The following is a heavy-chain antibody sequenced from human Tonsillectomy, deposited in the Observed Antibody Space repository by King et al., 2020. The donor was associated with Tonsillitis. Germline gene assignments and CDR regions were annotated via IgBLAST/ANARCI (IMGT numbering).Heavy chain of an antibody. CDR1: GFTFNSYW. V-gene: IGHV3-7*01. CDR2: IKEDGSET. Sequence: VQLVESGGGLVQPGGSLRLSCAASGFTFNSYWKNWFRQAPGKGLEWVANIKEDGSETYYVGSVRGRFTISRDNANNSLSLQMNSLRAEDTAVYYCVRGTTIPGTDYWGQGTLVIVSS. J-gene: IGHJ4*02. CDR3: VRGTTIPGTDY. D-gene: IGHD2/OR15-2a*01.